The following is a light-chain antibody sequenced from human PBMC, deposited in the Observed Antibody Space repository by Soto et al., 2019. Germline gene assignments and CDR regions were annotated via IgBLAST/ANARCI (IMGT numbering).Light chain of an antibody. CDR2: DAF. V-gene: IGKV1-5*01. J-gene: IGKJ1*01. CDR3: QQYAPPPPT. Sequence: IQMTQSPPTLSASGEDRVTITCRASQSVDNWLAWYQQKPGKAPELLIYDAFSLKSGVSSRFSGSSSGTEFALTISRLQPADSAIYYCQQYAPPPPTFRQGTQVDIK. CDR1: QSVDNW.